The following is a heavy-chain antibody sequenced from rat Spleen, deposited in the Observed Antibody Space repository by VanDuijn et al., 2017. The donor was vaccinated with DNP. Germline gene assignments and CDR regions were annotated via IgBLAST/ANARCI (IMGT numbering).Heavy chain of an antibody. D-gene: IGHD1-11*01. CDR3: ATLTTEGIVRIPWFAY. J-gene: IGHJ3*01. V-gene: IGHV5-20*01. Sequence: EVQLVESGGGLVQPGRSLKLSCAASGFTFSDYYMAWVRQAPTRGLEWVAYIGSDGYAPYYGVSVKGRFTISRDNAKSTLYLQMNSLRSEDTATYYCATLTTEGIVRIPWFAYWGQGTLVTVSS. CDR1: GFTFSDYY. CDR2: IGSDGYAP.